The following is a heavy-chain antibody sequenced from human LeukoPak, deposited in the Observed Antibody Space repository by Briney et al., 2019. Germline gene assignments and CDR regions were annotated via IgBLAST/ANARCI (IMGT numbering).Heavy chain of an antibody. V-gene: IGHV3-30*04. CDR2: ISYDGSNK. Sequence: GGSLRLSCSASGFTFSSYAMHWVRQAPGKGLEGVAVISYDGSNKYYSDSVKGRFTIYRNNSNNTLYLQMNSLRAEDTAVYYCARDRTTWIQLWFGAFDIWAKGQWSPSLQ. J-gene: IGHJ3*02. CDR1: GFTFSSYA. D-gene: IGHD5-18*01. CDR3: ARDRTTWIQLWFGAFDI.